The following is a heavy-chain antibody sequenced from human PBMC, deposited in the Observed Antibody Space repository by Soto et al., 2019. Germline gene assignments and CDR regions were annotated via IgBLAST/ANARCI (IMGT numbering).Heavy chain of an antibody. V-gene: IGHV1-18*01. D-gene: IGHD3-10*01. J-gene: IGHJ5*02. CDR3: ARGVGSGSYYNQYNWFDP. Sequence: ASVKVSCKASGYTFTNYGISWVRQAPGQGLEWMGWINVYNGNTKYAHKVQGRVTMTTDTSTSTAYMELRSLRSDDTAVYYCARGVGSGSYYNQYNWFDPWGQGTLVTVSS. CDR2: INVYNGNT. CDR1: GYTFTNYG.